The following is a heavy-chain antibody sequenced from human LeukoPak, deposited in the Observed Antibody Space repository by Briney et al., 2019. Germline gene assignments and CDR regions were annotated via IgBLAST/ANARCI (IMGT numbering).Heavy chain of an antibody. CDR1: GFTFSSYW. CDR2: IKQDGSDK. Sequence: GGSLRLSCAASGFTFSSYWMSGVRHAPGKGLEWVANIKQDGSDKYYVDSVKGRFPISRDNAKNSLYLQMNSLRAEDTAVYYCAKGFRYQLLSTILDYWGQGTLVTVSS. CDR3: AKGFRYQLLSTILDY. J-gene: IGHJ4*02. V-gene: IGHV3-7*01. D-gene: IGHD2-2*01.